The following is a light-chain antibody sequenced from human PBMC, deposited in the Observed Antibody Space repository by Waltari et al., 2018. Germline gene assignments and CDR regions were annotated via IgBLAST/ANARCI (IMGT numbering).Light chain of an antibody. CDR3: QQYNSYSLLS. J-gene: IGKJ4*01. CDR1: QSISNW. CDR2: KSS. V-gene: IGKV1-5*03. Sequence: DIQMTQSPSTLSASVGDRVIFSCRASQSISNWLAWYQQRPGKAPKLLVYKSSTLESGVPSRFSGSGSGTEFTLTISSLQPEDFATYYCQQYNSYSLLSFGGGTKVEIK.